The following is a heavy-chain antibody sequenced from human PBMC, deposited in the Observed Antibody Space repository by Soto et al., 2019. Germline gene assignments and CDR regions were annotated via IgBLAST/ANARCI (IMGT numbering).Heavy chain of an antibody. CDR2: IFHSGAT. CDR3: ARSPPGDSAMVYDY. J-gene: IGHJ4*02. D-gene: IGHD5-18*01. V-gene: IGHV4-31*03. CDR1: GGSISSGNYY. Sequence: SETLSLTCTVSGGSISSGNYYWSWIRQHPGKGLEWIGYIFHSGATYYNPSLKSRVTISVDTSKNQFSLNVTSVTAADTARYYCARSPPGDSAMVYDYWDQGTLVTVSS.